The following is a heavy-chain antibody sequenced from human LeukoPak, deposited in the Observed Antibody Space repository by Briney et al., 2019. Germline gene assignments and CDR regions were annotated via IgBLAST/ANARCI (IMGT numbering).Heavy chain of an antibody. V-gene: IGHV3-48*03. Sequence: PGGSLRLSXAASGFTFSSYEMNWVRQAPGKGLEWVSYISSSGSSIYYADSVKGRFTISRDNAKNSLYLQMNSLRAEDTAVYYCARYYYGSGSYFDYWGQGTLVTVSS. CDR3: ARYYYGSGSYFDY. CDR2: ISSSGSSI. CDR1: GFTFSSYE. D-gene: IGHD3-10*01. J-gene: IGHJ4*02.